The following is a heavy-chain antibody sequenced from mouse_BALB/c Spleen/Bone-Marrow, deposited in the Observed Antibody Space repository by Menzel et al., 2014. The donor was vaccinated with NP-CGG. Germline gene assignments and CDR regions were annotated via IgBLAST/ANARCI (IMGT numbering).Heavy chain of an antibody. Sequence: EVKVEESGGDLVKPGGSLKLSCAASGFTFSSYGMSWVRQTPDKRLEWVATISSGGSYTYYPDSVKGRFTISRDNAKNTRYLQMSSLKSEDTAMYYCARQTYYDYDGYFDYWGQGTTLTVSS. CDR3: ARQTYYDYDGYFDY. J-gene: IGHJ2*01. CDR2: ISSGGSYT. CDR1: GFTFSSYG. D-gene: IGHD2-4*01. V-gene: IGHV5-6*02.